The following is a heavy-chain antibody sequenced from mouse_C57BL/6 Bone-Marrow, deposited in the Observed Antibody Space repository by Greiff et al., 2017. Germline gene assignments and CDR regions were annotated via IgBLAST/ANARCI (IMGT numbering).Heavy chain of an antibody. CDR3: ARGYYYDWYFDV. Sequence: QVQLQQSGAELARPGASVKLSCKASGYTFTSYGISWVKQRTGQGLEWIGEIYPRSGNTYYNEKFKGKATLTADKSSSTAYMELRSLTSDDSAVYFCARGYYYDWYFDVWGTGTTVTVSS. CDR2: IYPRSGNT. D-gene: IGHD2-1*01. CDR1: GYTFTSYG. J-gene: IGHJ1*03. V-gene: IGHV1-81*01.